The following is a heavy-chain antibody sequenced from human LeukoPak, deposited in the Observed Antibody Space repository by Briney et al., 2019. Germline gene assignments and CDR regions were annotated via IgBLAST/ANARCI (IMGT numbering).Heavy chain of an antibody. V-gene: IGHV3-21*06. Sequence: GGSLRLSCAAPGFTFSSYNMNWVRQAPGKGLEWVSSITSSSSYIYYADSVKGRFTISRDNAKNSLYLQMDSLRVEDTAVYYCAKDLHYGSADYWGQGTLVTVSS. D-gene: IGHD3-10*01. CDR2: ITSSSSYI. CDR1: GFTFSSYN. CDR3: AKDLHYGSADY. J-gene: IGHJ4*02.